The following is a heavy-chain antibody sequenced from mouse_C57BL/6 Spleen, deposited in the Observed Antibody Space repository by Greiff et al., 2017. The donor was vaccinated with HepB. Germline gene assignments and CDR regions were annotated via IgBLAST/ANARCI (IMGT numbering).Heavy chain of an antibody. CDR2: IYPGDGDT. J-gene: IGHJ4*01. CDR1: GYAFSSSW. Sequence: QVQLQQSGPELVKPGASVKISCKASGYAFSSSWMNWVKQRPGKGLEWIGRIYPGDGDTNYNGKFKGKATLTADKSSSKAYMQLSSLTSEDSAVYFCARCYSPYYAMDYWGQGTSVTVSS. V-gene: IGHV1-82*01. D-gene: IGHD2-12*01. CDR3: ARCYSPYYAMDY.